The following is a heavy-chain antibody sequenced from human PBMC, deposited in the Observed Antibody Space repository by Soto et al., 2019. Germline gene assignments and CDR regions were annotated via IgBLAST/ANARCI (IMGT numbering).Heavy chain of an antibody. D-gene: IGHD6-13*01. J-gene: IGHJ5*02. Sequence: ASVKVSCKASGYTFTRYAMHWVRQAPGQRLEWMGWINAGNGNTKYSQKFQGRVTITRDTSASTAYMELSSLRSEDTAVYYCVRRHVSATGIDCFDPWGQGTLVTVSS. CDR3: VRRHVSATGIDCFDP. CDR2: INAGNGNT. CDR1: GYTFTRYA. V-gene: IGHV1-3*01.